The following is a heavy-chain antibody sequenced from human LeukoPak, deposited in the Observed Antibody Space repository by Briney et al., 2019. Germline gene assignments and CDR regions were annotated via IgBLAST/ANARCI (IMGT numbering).Heavy chain of an antibody. CDR2: ISYDGSNK. Sequence: GRSLRLSCAASGFTFSSYGMHWVRQAPGKGLEWVAVISYDGSNKYYADSVKGRFTISRDNSKNTLYLQMNSLRAEDTAVYYCAKGQGGYNWYYFDYWGQGTLVTVSS. D-gene: IGHD5-24*01. CDR3: AKGQGGYNWYYFDY. V-gene: IGHV3-30*18. CDR1: GFTFSSYG. J-gene: IGHJ4*02.